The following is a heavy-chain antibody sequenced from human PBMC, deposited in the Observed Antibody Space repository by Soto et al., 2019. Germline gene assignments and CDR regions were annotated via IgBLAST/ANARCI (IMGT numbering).Heavy chain of an antibody. CDR1: GGSISSGGYY. Sequence: SETLSLTCTVSGGSISSGGYYWSWIRQHPGKGLEWIGYIYYSGSTYYNPSLKSRVAISVDTSKNQFSLRLSSVTAADTAVYYCATRDGYNSGGEYWGQGTLVTVSS. J-gene: IGHJ4*02. CDR3: ATRDGYNSGGEY. V-gene: IGHV4-31*03. D-gene: IGHD5-12*01. CDR2: IYYSGST.